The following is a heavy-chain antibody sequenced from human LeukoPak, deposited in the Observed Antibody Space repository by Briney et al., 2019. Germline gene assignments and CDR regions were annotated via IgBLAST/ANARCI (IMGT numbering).Heavy chain of an antibody. J-gene: IGHJ4*02. Sequence: SETLSLTCTVSGGSIRSYYWSWIRQPPGKGLEWIGYIYYSGSTNYNPSLKSRVTISVDMPKNQFSLKLSSVTAADTAVYYCAREISAAASSDYWGQGTLVTVSS. CDR3: AREISAAASSDY. CDR1: GGSIRSYY. CDR2: IYYSGST. D-gene: IGHD6-13*01. V-gene: IGHV4-59*01.